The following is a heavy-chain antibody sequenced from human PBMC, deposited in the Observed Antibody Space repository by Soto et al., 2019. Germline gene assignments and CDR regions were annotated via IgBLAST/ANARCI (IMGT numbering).Heavy chain of an antibody. CDR3: ARVGGYDSYSHYFAD. CDR2: IVPLFGTV. D-gene: IGHD5-12*01. J-gene: IGHJ4*02. V-gene: IGHV1-69*12. CDR1: EGTLSTYS. Sequence: QVQLVQSGAEVKKPGSSVKVSCKASEGTLSTYSLSWVRQAPGQGLEWMGGIVPLFGTVKYAQKFQGRVTITADEATGPAYMELTSLISDDTAVYYCARVGGYDSYSHYFADWGQGTLVTVSS.